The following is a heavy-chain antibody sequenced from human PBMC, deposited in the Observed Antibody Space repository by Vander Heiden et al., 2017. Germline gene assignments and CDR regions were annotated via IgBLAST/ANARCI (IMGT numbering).Heavy chain of an antibody. V-gene: IGHV3-11*01. J-gene: IGHJ6*02. Sequence: AAGFTFSDYYMRWIRQAPGKGLEWVSYISSSGSTIYYADSVKGRFTISRDNAKNSLYLQMNSLRAEDTAVYYCAKGVRRVYYYYGMDVWGQGTTVTVSS. CDR1: GFTFSDYY. CDR3: AKGVRRVYYYYGMDV. CDR2: ISSSGSTI. D-gene: IGHD1-1*01.